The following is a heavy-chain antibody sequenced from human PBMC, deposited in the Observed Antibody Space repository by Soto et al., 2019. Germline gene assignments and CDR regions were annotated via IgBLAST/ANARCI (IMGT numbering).Heavy chain of an antibody. Sequence: PSETLSLTCTVSGGSISSDDYYWSWIRQPPGKGLGWIGYIYYSGSTYYNPSLKSRVTISVDTSKNQFSLKLSSVTAADTAVYYCARGRSNWSRRFISYGLDVWGQGTTVTVSS. CDR2: IYYSGST. CDR3: ARGRSNWSRRFISYGLDV. J-gene: IGHJ6*02. CDR1: GGSISSDDYY. D-gene: IGHD6-13*01. V-gene: IGHV4-30-4*01.